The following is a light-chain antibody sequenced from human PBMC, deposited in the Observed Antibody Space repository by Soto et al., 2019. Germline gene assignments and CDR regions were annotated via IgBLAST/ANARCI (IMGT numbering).Light chain of an antibody. Sequence: QSVLTQPPSASGTPGQRVTISCSGSSSNIGSNYVYWYQQLPGTAPKLLIYRNNQRPSGVADRCSGSKSGTSASLAISGLLSDDEADYYCAAWDDSLSSLVFGTGTKVTVL. V-gene: IGLV1-47*01. J-gene: IGLJ1*01. CDR3: AAWDDSLSSLV. CDR1: SSNIGSNY. CDR2: RNN.